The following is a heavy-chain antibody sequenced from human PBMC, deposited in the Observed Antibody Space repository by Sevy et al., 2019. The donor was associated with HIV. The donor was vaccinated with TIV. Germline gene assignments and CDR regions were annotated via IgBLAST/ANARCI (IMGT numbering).Heavy chain of an antibody. J-gene: IGHJ4*02. CDR1: GFTFSNAW. Sequence: GGSLRLSCAASGFTFSNAWMSWVRQAPGKGLEWVGRIKSKTDGGTTDYAAPVKGRFTISRDDSKNTLYLQMNSLKTEDTAVYYCTTDTDSITMVRGQRMGEIDYWGQGTLVTVSS. CDR3: TTDTDSITMVRGQRMGEIDY. D-gene: IGHD3-10*01. V-gene: IGHV3-15*01. CDR2: IKSKTDGGTT.